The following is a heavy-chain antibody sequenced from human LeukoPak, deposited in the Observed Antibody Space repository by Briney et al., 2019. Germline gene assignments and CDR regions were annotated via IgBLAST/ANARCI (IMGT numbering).Heavy chain of an antibody. Sequence: GGSLRLSCAASGFTFGSYTMNWVRQAPGKGLELVSSISSSSSYIYYADSMKGRFTISRDNAKNSLYLQLNSLTAEDTAVYYCAREPYSSAWLFDYWGQGTLVTVSS. CDR3: AREPYSSAWLFDY. D-gene: IGHD6-19*01. J-gene: IGHJ4*02. CDR2: ISSSSSYI. CDR1: GFTFGSYT. V-gene: IGHV3-21*01.